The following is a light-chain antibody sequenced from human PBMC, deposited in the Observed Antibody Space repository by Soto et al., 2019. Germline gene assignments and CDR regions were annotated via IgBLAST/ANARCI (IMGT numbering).Light chain of an antibody. CDR2: EVT. CDR1: SSDIGFYNY. J-gene: IGLJ2*01. V-gene: IGLV2-14*01. CDR3: SSYTSSNTLVV. Sequence: QSALTQPASVSGSPGQSITISCTGTSSDIGFYNYVSWYQQHPGTAPKLMIHEVTNRPSGVSHRFSGSKSGNTASLTISGLQPEDEADYFCSSYTSSNTLVVFGGGTKLTVL.